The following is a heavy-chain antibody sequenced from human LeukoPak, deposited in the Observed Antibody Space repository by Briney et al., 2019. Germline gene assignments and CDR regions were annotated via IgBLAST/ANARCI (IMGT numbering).Heavy chain of an antibody. Sequence: KPSETLSLTCAVYGGSFSGYYWSWIRQPPGKGLEWIGYIYYSGSTNYNPSLKSRVTISVDTSKNQFSLKLSSVTAAETAVYYCAREGRYRYGYNEYHSYMDIWGKGTTVTVSS. CDR1: GGSFSGYY. CDR3: AREGRYRYGYNEYHSYMDI. J-gene: IGHJ6*03. D-gene: IGHD5-24*01. V-gene: IGHV4-59*01. CDR2: IYYSGST.